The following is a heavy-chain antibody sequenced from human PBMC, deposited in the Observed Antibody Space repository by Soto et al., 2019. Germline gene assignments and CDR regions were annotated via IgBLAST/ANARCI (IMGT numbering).Heavy chain of an antibody. CDR1: GFTFSGSA. J-gene: IGHJ3*02. V-gene: IGHV3-73*01. D-gene: IGHD6-13*01. CDR3: TRHAPLNVTGYSSSWYAFDI. CDR2: IRSKANSYAT. Sequence: GGSLRLSCAASGFTFSGSAMHWVRQASGKGLEWVGRIRSKANSYATAYAASVKGRFTISRDDSKNTAYLQMNSLKTEDTAVYYCTRHAPLNVTGYSSSWYAFDIWGQGTMVTVSS.